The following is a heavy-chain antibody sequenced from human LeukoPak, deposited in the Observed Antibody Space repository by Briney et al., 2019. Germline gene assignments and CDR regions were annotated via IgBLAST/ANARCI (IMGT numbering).Heavy chain of an antibody. V-gene: IGHV3-23*01. CDR3: AKDKGLGYYDSRETGGFFDY. Sequence: PGGSLRLSCAASGFTFSSYAMSWVRQAPGKGLEWVSAISGSGGSTYYADSVKGRFTISRGNSKNTLYLQMNSLRAEDTAVYYCAKDKGLGYYDSRETGGFFDYWGQGTLVTVSS. J-gene: IGHJ4*02. CDR2: ISGSGGST. CDR1: GFTFSSYA. D-gene: IGHD3-22*01.